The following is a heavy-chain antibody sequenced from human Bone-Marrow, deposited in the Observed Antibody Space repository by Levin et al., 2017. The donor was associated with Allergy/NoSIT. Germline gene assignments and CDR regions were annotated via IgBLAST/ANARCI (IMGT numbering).Heavy chain of an antibody. Sequence: GESLKISCAASGFTFSDYWMHWVRQVPGKGLVWVARIDYDGRGTNYPDSVRGRFTISRDNAKNMVHLTIHSLRAEDTAVYFCARGDEKQRLFFDYWGQGTLVTVSS. J-gene: IGHJ4*02. D-gene: IGHD5-12*01. CDR1: GFTFSDYW. CDR3: ARGDEKQRLFFDY. CDR2: IDYDGRGT. V-gene: IGHV3-74*01.